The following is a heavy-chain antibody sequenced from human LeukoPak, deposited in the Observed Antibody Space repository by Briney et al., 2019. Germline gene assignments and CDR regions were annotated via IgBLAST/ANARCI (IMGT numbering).Heavy chain of an antibody. CDR1: GYTFTSYA. J-gene: IGHJ4*02. D-gene: IGHD6-13*01. Sequence: GASVKVSCKASGYTFTSYAMHWVRQAPGQRLEWMGWINAGNGNTKYSQKFQGRVTITRDTSASTAYLELSSLRSEDTAVYYCARWSPIAAQEYYFDYWGQGTLVTVSS. V-gene: IGHV1-3*01. CDR2: INAGNGNT. CDR3: ARWSPIAAQEYYFDY.